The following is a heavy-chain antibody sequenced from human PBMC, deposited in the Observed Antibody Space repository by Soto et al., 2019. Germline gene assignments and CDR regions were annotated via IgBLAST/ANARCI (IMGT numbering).Heavy chain of an antibody. V-gene: IGHV4-59*01. J-gene: IGHJ6*02. CDR3: ASGGYSYGSYYYYYGMDV. D-gene: IGHD5-18*01. Sequence: SVTMSLTCTVSGGYISNYYWSWLRQPPGKGLEWIGYIYYSGSTNYNPSLKSRVTISVDTSKNQFSLKLSSVTAADTAVYYCASGGYSYGSYYYYYGMDVWGQGTTVTVSS. CDR1: GGYISNYY. CDR2: IYYSGST.